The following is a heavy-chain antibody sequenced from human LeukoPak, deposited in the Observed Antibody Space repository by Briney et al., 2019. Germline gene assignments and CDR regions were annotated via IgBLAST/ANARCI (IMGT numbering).Heavy chain of an antibody. D-gene: IGHD4-17*01. Sequence: ASVKVSCKASGYTFTSYDINWVRQATGQGLEWMGWMNPNSGNTGYAQKFQGRVTITRNTSISTAYMELSSLRSEDTAVYYCARTSMTTVTTGDAFDIWGQGTMVTVSS. CDR1: GYTFTSYD. CDR3: ARTSMTTVTTGDAFDI. V-gene: IGHV1-8*03. CDR2: MNPNSGNT. J-gene: IGHJ3*02.